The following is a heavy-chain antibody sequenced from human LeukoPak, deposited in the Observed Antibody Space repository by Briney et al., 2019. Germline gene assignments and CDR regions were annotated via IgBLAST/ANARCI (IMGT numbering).Heavy chain of an antibody. CDR3: ASGYDFWSGYYTSAFDI. D-gene: IGHD3-3*01. Sequence: GGSLRLSCAVSGFTFNSYSMNWVRQAPGKGLEWVSSISSSSSYIYYADSVKGRFTISRDNAKNSLYLQMNSLRAEDTAVYYCASGYDFWSGYYTSAFDIWGQGTMVTVSS. CDR1: GFTFNSYS. V-gene: IGHV3-21*01. CDR2: ISSSSSYI. J-gene: IGHJ3*02.